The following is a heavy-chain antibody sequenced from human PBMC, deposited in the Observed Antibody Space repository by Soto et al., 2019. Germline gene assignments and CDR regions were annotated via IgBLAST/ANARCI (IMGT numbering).Heavy chain of an antibody. CDR2: ISSNGGST. V-gene: IGHV3-64*01. CDR3: AREGYCSSTSCYSFDY. D-gene: IGHD2-2*01. CDR1: GFTFSSYA. Sequence: EVQLVESGGGLVQPGGSLRLSCAASGFTFSSYAMHWVRQAPGKGLEYVSAISSNGGSTYYANSVKGRFTISRDNSKNTLYLQMGSLRAEDMGVYYCAREGYCSSTSCYSFDYWGQGTLVTVSS. J-gene: IGHJ4*02.